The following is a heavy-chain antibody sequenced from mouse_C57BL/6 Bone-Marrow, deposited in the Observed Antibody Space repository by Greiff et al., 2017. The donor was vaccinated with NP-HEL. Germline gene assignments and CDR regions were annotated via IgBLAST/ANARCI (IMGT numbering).Heavy chain of an antibody. CDR1: GFTFSSYA. D-gene: IGHD5-1*01. CDR2: ISDGGSYT. J-gene: IGHJ3*01. CDR3: ARYPAY. V-gene: IGHV5-4*01. Sequence: EVQLVESGGGLVKPGGSLKLSCAASGFTFSSYAMSWVRQTPEKRLEWVATISDGGSYTYYPDNVKGRFTISRDNAKNNLYLQMSHLKSEDTAMYYCARYPAYWGQGTLVTVSA.